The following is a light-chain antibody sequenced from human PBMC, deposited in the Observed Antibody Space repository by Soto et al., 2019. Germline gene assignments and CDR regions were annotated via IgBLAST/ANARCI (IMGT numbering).Light chain of an antibody. V-gene: IGKV3-20*01. Sequence: EIVMTQSPVTLSVSPGERATLSCRASQFVSSNLAWYQQKPGQAPRLLIYDASNRATGIPARFSGSGSGTDFTLTISRLEPEDFAVYYCQHYGSSPWTFGQGTKVDIK. J-gene: IGKJ1*01. CDR2: DAS. CDR1: QFVSSN. CDR3: QHYGSSPWT.